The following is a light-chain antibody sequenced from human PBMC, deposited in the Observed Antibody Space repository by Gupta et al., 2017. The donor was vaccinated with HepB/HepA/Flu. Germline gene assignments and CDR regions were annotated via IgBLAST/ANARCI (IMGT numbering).Light chain of an antibody. CDR1: SSDVGGYHF. CDR3: SSYAGSSNLV. Sequence: QSALTQPASASGSPGQSVTLSCTGTSSDVGGYHFVSWYQRHQGKAPKLMIYEVTKRPSGVSHRFSGSKSANTASLTVSGLQAEDEADYYCSSYAGSSNLVFGGGTKLTVL. J-gene: IGLJ2*01. V-gene: IGLV2-8*01. CDR2: EVT.